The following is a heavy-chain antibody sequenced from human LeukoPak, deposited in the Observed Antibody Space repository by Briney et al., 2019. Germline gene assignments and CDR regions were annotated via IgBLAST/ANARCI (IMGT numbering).Heavy chain of an antibody. Sequence: ASVKVSCKASGYTFTSYDINWVRQATGQGLEWMGWMNPNSGNTGYAQKFQGRVTMTRNTSISTACMELSSLRSEDTAVYYCASADGDRHPPSIDYWGQGTLVTVSS. CDR1: GYTFTSYD. D-gene: IGHD4-17*01. CDR2: MNPNSGNT. CDR3: ASADGDRHPPSIDY. J-gene: IGHJ4*02. V-gene: IGHV1-8*01.